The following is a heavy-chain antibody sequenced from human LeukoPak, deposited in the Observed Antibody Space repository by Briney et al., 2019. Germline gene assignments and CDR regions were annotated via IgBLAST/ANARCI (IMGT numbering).Heavy chain of an antibody. CDR1: GASLSTSPYY. Sequence: SETLSLTCSVSGASLSTSPYYWGWIRQPPGKGLEWIGSIYYSGSTYYNPSLKSRVTISVDASKNQFSLKLSSVTAADTAVYYCGAPFTHCSGGSCYPRGQGTLVTVSS. D-gene: IGHD2-15*01. CDR2: IYYSGST. V-gene: IGHV4-39*07. CDR3: GAPFTHCSGGSCYP. J-gene: IGHJ5*02.